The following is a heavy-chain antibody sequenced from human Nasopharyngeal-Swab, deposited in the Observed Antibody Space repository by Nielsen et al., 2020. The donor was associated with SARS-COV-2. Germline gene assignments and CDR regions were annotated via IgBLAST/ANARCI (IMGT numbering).Heavy chain of an antibody. CDR3: AKIRGVGSTEDHFDY. Sequence: GGSLRLSCAASAFTFNTFAMHWVRQAPGKGLEWVALTSYDGRNKHYADSVKGRFTISRDNSKNTLYLQMNSLRVEDTAVYYCAKIRGVGSTEDHFDYWGQGTLVTVSS. CDR1: AFTFNTFA. J-gene: IGHJ4*02. V-gene: IGHV3-30*18. D-gene: IGHD3-10*01. CDR2: TSYDGRNK.